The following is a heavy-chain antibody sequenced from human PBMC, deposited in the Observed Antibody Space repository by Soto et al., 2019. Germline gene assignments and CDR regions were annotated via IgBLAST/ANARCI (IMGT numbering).Heavy chain of an antibody. CDR2: ISGSGGST. J-gene: IGHJ5*02. D-gene: IGHD6-13*01. V-gene: IGHV3-23*01. Sequence: GGSLRPSCAASGFTFSSYAMSWVRQAPGKGLEWVSAISGSGGSTYYADSVKGRFTISRDNSKNTLYLQMNSLRAEDTAVYYCAKSRLDGSSSWYFAPRDNWFDPWGQGTLVTVSS. CDR1: GFTFSSYA. CDR3: AKSRLDGSSSWYFAPRDNWFDP.